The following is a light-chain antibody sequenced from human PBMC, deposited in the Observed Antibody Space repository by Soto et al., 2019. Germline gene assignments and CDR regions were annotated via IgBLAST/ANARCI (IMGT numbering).Light chain of an antibody. CDR2: GNT. J-gene: IGLJ2*01. CDR3: QSYDSSLSGWV. CDR1: RSNIGAGYD. V-gene: IGLV1-40*01. Sequence: QSVLTQPPSVSGAPGQKVTISCTGSRSNIGAGYDEHWYQQLPGTAPKLLIFGNTNRPSGVPDRFSGSKSGTSASLAITGLQAEDEADYYCQSYDSSLSGWVFGGGTQLTVL.